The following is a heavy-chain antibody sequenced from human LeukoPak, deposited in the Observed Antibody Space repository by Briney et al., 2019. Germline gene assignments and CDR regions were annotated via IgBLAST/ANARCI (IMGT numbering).Heavy chain of an antibody. Sequence: SETLSLTCTVSGGSLSSYYWSWIRQPPGKGLEWIGYIYYSGSTNYNPSLKSRVTISVDTSKNQFSLKLSSVTAADTAVYYCAREAPGSYSFDYWGQGTLVTVSS. CDR1: GGSLSSYY. D-gene: IGHD3-10*01. CDR3: AREAPGSYSFDY. CDR2: IYYSGST. J-gene: IGHJ4*01. V-gene: IGHV4-59*01.